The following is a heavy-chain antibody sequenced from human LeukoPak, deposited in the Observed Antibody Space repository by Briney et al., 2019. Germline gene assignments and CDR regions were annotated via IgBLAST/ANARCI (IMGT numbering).Heavy chain of an antibody. CDR2: ISSSSSYI. D-gene: IGHD4/OR15-4a*01. V-gene: IGHV3-21*04. CDR1: GFTFSSYS. CDR3: AKVAYGAYTDFDY. Sequence: GGSMRLSCAASGFTFSSYSMNWVRQAPGKGLEWVSSISSSSSYIYYADSVKGRFTFSRDNSKNTLYLQMNSLRAEDTAVYYCAKVAYGAYTDFDYWGQGTLVTVSS. J-gene: IGHJ4*02.